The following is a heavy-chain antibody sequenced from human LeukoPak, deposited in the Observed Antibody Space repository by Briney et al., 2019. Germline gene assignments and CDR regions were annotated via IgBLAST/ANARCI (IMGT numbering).Heavy chain of an antibody. CDR2: INPSGGST. Sequence: ASVKVSCKASGYTFTSYYMHWVRQAPGQGLEWMGIINPSGGSTSYAQKFQGRVTMARDMSTSTVYMELSSLRSEDTAVYYCARGPGEVAASFDPWGQGTLVTVSS. V-gene: IGHV1-46*01. CDR3: ARGPGEVAASFDP. J-gene: IGHJ5*02. D-gene: IGHD2-15*01. CDR1: GYTFTSYY.